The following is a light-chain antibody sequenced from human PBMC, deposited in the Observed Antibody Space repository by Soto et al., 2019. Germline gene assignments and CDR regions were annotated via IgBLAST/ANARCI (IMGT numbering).Light chain of an antibody. CDR3: QQYNSYWT. V-gene: IGKV3-15*01. CDR1: QSVSNY. J-gene: IGKJ1*01. CDR2: GAS. Sequence: TVITQSPVNLSVSPADRATLSCRASQSVSNYLVWYQQKPGQAPRLLIYGASTRATGIPSRFSGSGSGTDFTLTISSLQPEDVATYYCQQYNSYWTFGPGTKVDIK.